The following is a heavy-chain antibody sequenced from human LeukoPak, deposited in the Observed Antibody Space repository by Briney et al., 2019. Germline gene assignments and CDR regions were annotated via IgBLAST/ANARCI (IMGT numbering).Heavy chain of an antibody. CDR1: GFTFSSSA. J-gene: IGHJ3*02. Sequence: PGGSLRLSCAASGFTFSSSAMSWVRQAPGKGLEWVSSISGSGGSTYYADSVKGRFTIFRDTSKNTLYLQMNSLRAEDTAVYYCAKCSGGSCYDAFDIWGQGTMVTVSS. D-gene: IGHD2-15*01. CDR2: ISGSGGST. V-gene: IGHV3-23*01. CDR3: AKCSGGSCYDAFDI.